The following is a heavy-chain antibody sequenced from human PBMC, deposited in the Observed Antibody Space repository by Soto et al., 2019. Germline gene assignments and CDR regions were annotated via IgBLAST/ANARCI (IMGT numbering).Heavy chain of an antibody. CDR2: IYYSGST. V-gene: IGHV4-31*03. Sequence: SETLSLTCTVSGGSISSGGYYWSWIRQHPGKGLEWIGYIYYSGSTYYNPSLKSRVTISVDTSKNQFSLKLSLVTAADTAVYYCARYPRYCSSTSCYFDYWGQGTLVTVSS. D-gene: IGHD2-2*01. J-gene: IGHJ4*02. CDR1: GGSISSGGYY. CDR3: ARYPRYCSSTSCYFDY.